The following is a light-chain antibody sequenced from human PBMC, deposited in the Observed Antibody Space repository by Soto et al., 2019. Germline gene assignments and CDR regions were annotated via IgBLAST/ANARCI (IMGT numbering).Light chain of an antibody. CDR1: QRVNSK. CDR2: DVS. V-gene: IGKV3-15*01. CDR3: QQYDTWPPT. J-gene: IGKJ1*01. Sequence: EIVMTQSPATLSVSPGEGVTLSCRASQRVNSKLAWYQQKPGQAPRVLIYDVSRRATGIPARFSGSGSGTEFTLTISSLQSEDFAVYWCQQYDTWPPTFGQGAKVEVE.